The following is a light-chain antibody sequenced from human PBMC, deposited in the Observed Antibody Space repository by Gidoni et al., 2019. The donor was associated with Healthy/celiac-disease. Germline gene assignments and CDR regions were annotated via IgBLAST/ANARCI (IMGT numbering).Light chain of an antibody. CDR3: QQRSNWPLT. CDR2: DAS. J-gene: IGKJ4*01. Sequence: EIVLTQSPATLSLSPGERATLSCRASQSVSSYLAWYQQKPGQAPRPLIYDASNRATGIPARFSGSGSGTDFTLTLSSLEPEDFAVYYCQQRSNWPLTFGGXTKVEIK. V-gene: IGKV3-11*01. CDR1: QSVSSY.